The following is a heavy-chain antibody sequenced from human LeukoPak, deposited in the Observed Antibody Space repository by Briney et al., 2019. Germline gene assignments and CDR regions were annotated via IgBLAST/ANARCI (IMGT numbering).Heavy chain of an antibody. Sequence: GGSLRLSCAASGFTFSTYWMSWVRQAPAKGLEWVANIKQDGSEKYYVDSVNGRFTISRDNAKTSLYLQMNSMRAEDTAVYYCAKDLYYDSWSGYYDYWGQGTLVTVSA. CDR2: IKQDGSEK. V-gene: IGHV3-7*01. J-gene: IGHJ4*02. CDR1: GFTFSTYW. CDR3: AKDLYYDSWSGYYDY. D-gene: IGHD3-3*01.